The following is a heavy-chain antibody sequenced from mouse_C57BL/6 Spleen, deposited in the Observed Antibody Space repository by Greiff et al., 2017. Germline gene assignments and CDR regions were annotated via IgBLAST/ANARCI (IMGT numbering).Heavy chain of an antibody. J-gene: IGHJ2*01. CDR2: ISNGGGST. Sequence: EVKLVESGGGLVQPGGSLKLSCAASGFTFSDYYMYWVRQTPEKRLEWVAYISNGGGSTYYPDTVKGRFTISRDNAKNTLYLQMSRLKSEDTAMYYCARHAPYYYGSFDYWGQGTTLTVSS. CDR1: GFTFSDYY. CDR3: ARHAPYYYGSFDY. V-gene: IGHV5-12*01. D-gene: IGHD1-1*01.